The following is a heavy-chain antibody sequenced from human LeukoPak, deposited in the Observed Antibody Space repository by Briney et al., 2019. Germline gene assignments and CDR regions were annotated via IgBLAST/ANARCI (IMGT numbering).Heavy chain of an antibody. V-gene: IGHV3-30*18. CDR2: ISYDGSDK. J-gene: IGHJ4*02. CDR1: GFTFSSYG. Sequence: GGSQRLSCAASGFTFSSYGMHWVRQAPGKGLEWVAVISYDGSDKYYADSVKGRFTISRDNSKNTLYLQMNSLRAEDTAVYYCAKDLGVRYFDWLIPGSDYWGQGTLVTVSS. CDR3: AKDLGVRYFDWLIPGSDY. D-gene: IGHD3-9*01.